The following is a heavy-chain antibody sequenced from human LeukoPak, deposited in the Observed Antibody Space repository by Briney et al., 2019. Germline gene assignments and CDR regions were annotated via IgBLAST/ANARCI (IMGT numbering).Heavy chain of an antibody. V-gene: IGHV3-13*01. CDR2: IGTHGDT. Sequence: PGGSLRLSCAASGFNFNAYDMHWVRQVPGKSLEWVAAIGTHGDTYYGDSMKGRFTISRDNAKKSLYLQVNCLRAGDTAVYYCARDRGYDFWSGSFDLWGRGALVTVSS. J-gene: IGHJ2*01. D-gene: IGHD3-3*01. CDR3: ARDRGYDFWSGSFDL. CDR1: GFNFNAYD.